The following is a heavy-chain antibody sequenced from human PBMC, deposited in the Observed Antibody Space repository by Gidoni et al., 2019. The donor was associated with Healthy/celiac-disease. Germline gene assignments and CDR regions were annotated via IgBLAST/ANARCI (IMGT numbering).Heavy chain of an antibody. J-gene: IGHJ5*02. Sequence: QVQLQQWGAGLLKPSETLSLTCAVYGGSFSGYYWSWIRQPPGKGLEWIGEINHSGSTNYNPSLKSRVTISVDTSKNQFSLKLSSVTAADTAVYYCARGHSADPHWFDPWGQGTLVTVSS. CDR1: GGSFSGYY. CDR2: INHSGST. CDR3: ARGHSADPHWFDP. V-gene: IGHV4-34*01.